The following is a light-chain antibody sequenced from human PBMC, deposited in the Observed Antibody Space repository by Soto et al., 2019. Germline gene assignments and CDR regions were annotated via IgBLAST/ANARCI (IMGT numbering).Light chain of an antibody. CDR1: TSNIGSNA. J-gene: IGLJ3*02. V-gene: IGLV1-44*01. CDR3: ATWDDSLKGWV. CDR2: SNN. Sequence: QSVLTQPPSASGTPGQRVTISCSGSTSNIGSNAVDWYQQHPGTAPKVIIYSNNQRPSGVPDRIFGSRSGTSASLAITGLQAEDEADYYCATWDDSLKGWVFCGGTKLTVL.